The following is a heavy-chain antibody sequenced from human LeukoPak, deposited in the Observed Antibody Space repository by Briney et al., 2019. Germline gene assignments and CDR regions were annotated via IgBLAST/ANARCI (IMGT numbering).Heavy chain of an antibody. CDR2: ITWNSRNI. Sequence: GGSLRLSCAASVFTFGDYSKHWVRQAPGKGLEWVSGITWNSRNIGYADSVKGRFTISRDNAKNFLYLQMNGLKAEDTALYYCAKRSGGRSAATNSDYYYAMDVWGQGTTVTVSS. V-gene: IGHV3-9*01. J-gene: IGHJ6*02. CDR1: VFTFGDYS. CDR3: AKRSGGRSAATNSDYYYAMDV. D-gene: IGHD3-10*01.